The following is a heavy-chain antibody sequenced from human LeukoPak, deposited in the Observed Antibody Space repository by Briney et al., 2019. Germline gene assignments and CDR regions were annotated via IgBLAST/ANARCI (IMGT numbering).Heavy chain of an antibody. J-gene: IGHJ2*01. Sequence: GGSLRLSCAASGFTFSTYWMHWVRQVPGKGLVWVSRIAGDESHTNYADSVRGRFTISRDNAKNTLYLQLNSLRAEDTAVYYCARAGPGYSGHDYWYFDLWGRGTLVTVSS. CDR1: GFTFSTYW. CDR2: IAGDESHT. V-gene: IGHV3-74*01. CDR3: ARAGPGYSGHDYWYFDL. D-gene: IGHD5-12*01.